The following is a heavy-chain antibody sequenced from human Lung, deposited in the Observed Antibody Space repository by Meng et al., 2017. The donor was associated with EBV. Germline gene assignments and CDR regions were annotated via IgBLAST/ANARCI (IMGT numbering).Heavy chain of an antibody. J-gene: IGHJ5*02. D-gene: IGHD1-14*01. Sequence: GQLWQLGTEVKKPGASGKVSCKASGYIFNNYGVSWVRQAPGQGPEWMGWISAYNGNTNYAQNFQGRFTMTTDTSTSTAYMELRSLRSDDTAVYYCARDLPGGTKGTWLDLWGQGTLVTVSS. CDR3: ARDLPGGTKGTWLDL. CDR2: ISAYNGNT. CDR1: GYIFNNYG. V-gene: IGHV1-18*01.